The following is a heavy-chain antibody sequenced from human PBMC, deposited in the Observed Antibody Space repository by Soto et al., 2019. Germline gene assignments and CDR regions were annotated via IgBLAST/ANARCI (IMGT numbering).Heavy chain of an antibody. CDR1: GYTLTELS. Sequence: GASVKVSCKVSGYTLTELSMHWVRQAPGKGLEWMGGFDPEDGETIYAQKFQGRVTMTEDTSTDTAYMELSSLRSEDTAVYYCATLVKPRIAAAGPCDYYYGIDVWGQGTTVTVS. CDR3: ATLVKPRIAAAGPCDYYYGIDV. V-gene: IGHV1-24*01. J-gene: IGHJ6*02. CDR2: FDPEDGET. D-gene: IGHD6-13*01.